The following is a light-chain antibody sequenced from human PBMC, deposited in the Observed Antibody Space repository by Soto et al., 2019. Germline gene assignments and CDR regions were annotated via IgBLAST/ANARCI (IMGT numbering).Light chain of an antibody. CDR3: QHYNRYSST. V-gene: IGKV1-5*01. CDR1: QTISNW. J-gene: IGKJ1*01. Sequence: DIQMTQSPSTLSASVGDRVTITCRASQTISNWLAWYQQKPGKAPKLLIYDASILESGVPSRFSGSGSGTECTLTISSLQPDDFAAYYCQHYNRYSSTFGQGTKVEIK. CDR2: DAS.